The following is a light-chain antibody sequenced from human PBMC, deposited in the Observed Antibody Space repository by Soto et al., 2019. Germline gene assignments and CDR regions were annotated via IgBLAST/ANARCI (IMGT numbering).Light chain of an antibody. V-gene: IGKV1-5*01. J-gene: IGKJ1*01. CDR3: QQYNSDWR. CDR2: DAS. Sequence: DIQMTQSPATLSASVGDRVTIACRASQTVKTRLAWYQKQPGKAPKLLIYDASTLQSGVPSRFSGSGSGTEFTLTISRLQPDDFATYYCQQYNSDWRFGQGTKVEVK. CDR1: QTVKTR.